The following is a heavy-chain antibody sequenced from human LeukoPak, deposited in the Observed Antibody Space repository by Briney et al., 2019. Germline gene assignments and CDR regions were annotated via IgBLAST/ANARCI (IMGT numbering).Heavy chain of an antibody. V-gene: IGHV7-4-1*02. Sequence: ASVKVSCTASGYTFTSYAMNWVRQAPGQGLEWMGWINTNTGNPTYAQGFTGRFVFSLDTSVSTAYLQISSLKAEDTAVYYCARETGAAAGVHYYGMDVWGQGTTVTVSS. D-gene: IGHD6-13*01. CDR2: INTNTGNP. CDR3: ARETGAAAGVHYYGMDV. CDR1: GYTFTSYA. J-gene: IGHJ6*02.